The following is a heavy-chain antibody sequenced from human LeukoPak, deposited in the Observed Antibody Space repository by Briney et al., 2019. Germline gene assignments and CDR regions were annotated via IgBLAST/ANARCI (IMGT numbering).Heavy chain of an antibody. CDR3: GRVYCSTTSCYDCYDYYMDD. Sequence: GGSLRLSCAASGFTFDVYGMSWVRHVPGKGLEWVSGTIWDGARIGYADSVKGRFTISRDKDKNLLYLQMNSLKVEDTALYFCGRVYCSTTSCYDCYDYYMDDWGKGTTVTAAS. J-gene: IGHJ6*03. CDR2: TIWDGARI. V-gene: IGHV3-20*04. CDR1: GFTFDVYG. D-gene: IGHD2-2*01.